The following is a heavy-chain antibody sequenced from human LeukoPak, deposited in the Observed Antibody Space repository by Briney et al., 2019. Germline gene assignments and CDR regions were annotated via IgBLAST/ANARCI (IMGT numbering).Heavy chain of an antibody. V-gene: IGHV3-23*01. CDR2: ISGSGGST. Sequence: GGSLRLSCAASGFTFSSYAMSWVRQAPGKGLEWVSAISGSGGSTYYADSVKGRFTISRDNSKNTLYLQMNSLRAEDTAVYYCAKDRIDSYRAVGYDAFDIWGQGTMVTVSS. CDR3: AKDRIDSYRAVGYDAFDI. D-gene: IGHD5-18*01. J-gene: IGHJ3*02. CDR1: GFTFSSYA.